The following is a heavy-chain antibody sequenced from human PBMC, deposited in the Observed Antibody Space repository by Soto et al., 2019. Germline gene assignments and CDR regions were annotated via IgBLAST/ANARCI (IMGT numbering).Heavy chain of an antibody. CDR1: GFMFNDYG. CDR3: ARDHYLGLDY. CDR2: ISWDGIKT. V-gene: IGHV3-20*04. Sequence: GGSLRLSCVGSGFMFNDYGMSWVRQAPGKGLEWVAGISWDGIKTTYGDSVRGRFTISRDNVEKSVYLQMNRLRNEDTARYYCARDHYLGLDYWGQGSLVTVSS. J-gene: IGHJ4*02. D-gene: IGHD7-27*01.